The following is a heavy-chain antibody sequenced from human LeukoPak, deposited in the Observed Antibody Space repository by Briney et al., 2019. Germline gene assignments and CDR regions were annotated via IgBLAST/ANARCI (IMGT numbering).Heavy chain of an antibody. CDR3: AREGLAAAAFDY. J-gene: IGHJ4*02. CDR1: GFTFSSYE. CDR2: ISSSGSTI. V-gene: IGHV3-48*03. Sequence: GGSLRLSCAASGFTFSSYEMNWVRQAPGKGLEWVPYISSSGSTIYYADSVKGRFTISRDNAKNSLYLQMNSLRAEDTAVYYCAREGLAAAAFDYWGQGTLVTVSS. D-gene: IGHD6-13*01.